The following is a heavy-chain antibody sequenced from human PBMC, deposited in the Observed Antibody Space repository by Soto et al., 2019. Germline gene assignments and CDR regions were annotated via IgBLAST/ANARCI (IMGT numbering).Heavy chain of an antibody. D-gene: IGHD6-25*01. Sequence: QVQLQQWGAGLLKPSETLSLTCAVYGGSFSGYYWSWIRQPPGKGLEWIGEINHSGSTNYNPSLKSRVTISVDTSKNQFSLKLSSVTAADTAVYYCATRLPTDYWGQGTLVTASS. J-gene: IGHJ4*02. CDR1: GGSFSGYY. CDR3: ATRLPTDY. V-gene: IGHV4-34*01. CDR2: INHSGST.